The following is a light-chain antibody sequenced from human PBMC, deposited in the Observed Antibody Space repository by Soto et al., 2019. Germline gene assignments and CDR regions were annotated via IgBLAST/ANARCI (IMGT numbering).Light chain of an antibody. CDR3: QNYNTARWT. CDR1: QAISHY. V-gene: IGKV1-27*01. J-gene: IGKJ1*01. CDR2: ATS. Sequence: DIQMTQSPSSLSASVGDRVTITCRASQAISHYLAWYQQKPGKVPKLLIYATSTLDSGVPSRFSGSGSGTDFTLTISSLQPEDVATYYCQNYNTARWTFGQGTQVEIK.